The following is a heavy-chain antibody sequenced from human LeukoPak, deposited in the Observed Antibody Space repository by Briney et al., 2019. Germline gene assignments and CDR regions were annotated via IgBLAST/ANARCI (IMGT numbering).Heavy chain of an antibody. J-gene: IGHJ4*02. Sequence: GGSLRLSCAASGFTFSTYWMDWVRQAPGKGLEWVANIKEDGSEKYYEDSVKGRFTISRDNAKNSLYLQMNSLRAEDTAVYYCARNVGWLRFDYWGQGTLVTVSS. CDR2: IKEDGSEK. D-gene: IGHD5-12*01. CDR3: ARNVGWLRFDY. CDR1: GFTFSTYW. V-gene: IGHV3-7*03.